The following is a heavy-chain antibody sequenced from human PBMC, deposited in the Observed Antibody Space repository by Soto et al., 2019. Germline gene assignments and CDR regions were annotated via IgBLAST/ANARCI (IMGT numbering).Heavy chain of an antibody. J-gene: IGHJ4*02. CDR3: AKDQSNSNPLYYFDF. CDR1: GLTFSIYA. D-gene: IGHD3-22*01. V-gene: IGHV3-23*01. CDR2: MSRTGDNT. Sequence: TLSCAASGLTFSIYAMTWVRQSPGKGLEWVSSMSRTGDNTYYADSVKGRFTISRDNSKNTLYLQMNSLRAEDTAIYYCAKDQSNSNPLYYFDFWGTGTLVTVSS.